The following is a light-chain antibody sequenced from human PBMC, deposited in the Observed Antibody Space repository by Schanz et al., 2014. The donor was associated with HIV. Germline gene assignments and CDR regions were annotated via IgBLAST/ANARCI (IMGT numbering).Light chain of an antibody. V-gene: IGLV2-14*03. J-gene: IGLJ2*01. CDR2: DVT. Sequence: QSVLTQPASVAGSPGQPITISCTGTSSDVGGYNYVSWYQQHPGKAPKLMIFDVTHRPSGVSARFSGSKSGNTASLTISGLQDEDEANYYCSSYTGGSPLGVFGGGTKLTVL. CDR1: SSDVGGYNY. CDR3: SSYTGGSPLGV.